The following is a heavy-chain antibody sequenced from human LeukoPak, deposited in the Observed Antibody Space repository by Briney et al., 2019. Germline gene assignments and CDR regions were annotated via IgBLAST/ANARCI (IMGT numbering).Heavy chain of an antibody. J-gene: IGHJ4*02. CDR1: GGSITSSSYY. CDR2: IYYSGST. D-gene: IGHD6-13*01. Sequence: SETPSLTCTVSGGSITSSSYYWGWIRQPPGKGLEWIGYIYYSGSTNYNPSLKSRVTISVDTSKNQFSLKLSSVTAADTAVYYCARGGEDIAAAGAHFDYWGQGTLVTVSS. CDR3: ARGGEDIAAAGAHFDY. V-gene: IGHV4-61*05.